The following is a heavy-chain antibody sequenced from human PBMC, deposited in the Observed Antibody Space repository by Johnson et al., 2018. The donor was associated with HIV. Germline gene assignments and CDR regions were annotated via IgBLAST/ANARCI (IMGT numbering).Heavy chain of an antibody. CDR1: GFTFEDYG. J-gene: IGHJ3*02. CDR3: AKDSGANWNYGAFDI. V-gene: IGHV3-20*04. Sequence: MLLVESGGDLVQPGGSLRLSCAASGFTFEDYGMNWVRPAPGKGLEWVSGINWNGGSTGYADSVKGRFTISRDNSKNTLCLQMNSLISEDTAVYYCAKDSGANWNYGAFDIWGQGTMVTVSS. D-gene: IGHD1-7*01. CDR2: INWNGGST.